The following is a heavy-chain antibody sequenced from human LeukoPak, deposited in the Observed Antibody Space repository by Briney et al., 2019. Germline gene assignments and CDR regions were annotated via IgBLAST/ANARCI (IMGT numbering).Heavy chain of an antibody. V-gene: IGHV1-46*04. CDR1: GYTFTSYY. D-gene: IGHD4-17*01. J-gene: IGHJ3*01. CDR3: ARDPGNYGDLGLDF. CDR2: INPLSGKT. Sequence: ASVKISCKASGYTFTSYYMHWVRQAPGQGLEWLGIINPLSGKTTYTQKLRDRVTVTRDTSTSSVYMDLSSLRSEDTAVYYCARDPGNYGDLGLDFWGQGTMVTVSS.